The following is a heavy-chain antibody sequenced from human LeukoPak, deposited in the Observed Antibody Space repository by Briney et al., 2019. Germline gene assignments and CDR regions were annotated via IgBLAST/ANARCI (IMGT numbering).Heavy chain of an antibody. J-gene: IGHJ4*02. CDR1: GGSISSSSYY. CDR3: ARAHYDILTGYLYYFDY. D-gene: IGHD3-9*01. Sequence: PSETLSLTCTVSGGSISSSSYYWGWIRQPPGKGLEWIGSIYYSGSTYYNPSLKSRVTISVDTSKNQFSLKLSSVTAADTAVYYCARAHYDILTGYLYYFDYWGQGTLVTVS. V-gene: IGHV4-39*01. CDR2: IYYSGST.